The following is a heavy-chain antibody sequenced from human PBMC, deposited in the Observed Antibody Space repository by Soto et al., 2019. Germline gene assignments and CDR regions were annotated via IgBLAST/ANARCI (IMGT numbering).Heavy chain of an antibody. Sequence: GTLSLTCTVSGGPIRSSGYYWGWIRPSPGTGLEWIGSIDESGDSYYNPSLKSRVTIFVDTSKNQFSLKLISVTGADSAIYYCAREGGYVDYWGQGTLVTVSS. CDR1: GGPIRSSGYY. V-gene: IGHV4-39*02. D-gene: IGHD1-1*01. CDR3: AREGGYVDY. CDR2: IDESGDS. J-gene: IGHJ4*02.